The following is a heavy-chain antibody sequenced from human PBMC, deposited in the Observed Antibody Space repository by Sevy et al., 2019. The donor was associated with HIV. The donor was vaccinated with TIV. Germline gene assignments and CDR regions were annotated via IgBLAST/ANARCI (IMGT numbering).Heavy chain of an antibody. D-gene: IGHD2-2*01. CDR1: GGTFSSYA. J-gene: IGHJ6*02. CDR2: IIPIFGTA. Sequence: ASVKVSCKASGGTFSSYAISWVRQAPGQGLEWMGGIIPIFGTANYAQKFQGRVTITADESTSTAYMELSSLRSEDTAVYYCARVSCSSTSCHRYYGMDVWGQGTTVTVSS. V-gene: IGHV1-69*13. CDR3: ARVSCSSTSCHRYYGMDV.